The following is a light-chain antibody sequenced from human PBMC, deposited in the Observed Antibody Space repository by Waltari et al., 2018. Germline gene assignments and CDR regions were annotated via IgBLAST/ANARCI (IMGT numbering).Light chain of an antibody. CDR2: GKN. CDR3: HSRDSSGDVL. Sequence: SSELTSDPAVSVALGQTVRITCQGNSLRPYYVSWFHQKPGQAPALVIYGKNNRPSGIPDRFSASSSGSTASLTIIGAQAEDEADYYCHSRDSSGDVLIGGGTKLTVV. V-gene: IGLV3-19*01. J-gene: IGLJ2*01. CDR1: SLRPYY.